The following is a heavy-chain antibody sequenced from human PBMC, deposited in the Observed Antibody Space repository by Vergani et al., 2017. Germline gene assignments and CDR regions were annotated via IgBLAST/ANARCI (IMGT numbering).Heavy chain of an antibody. CDR1: GGSISSYY. CDR2: IYYSGST. V-gene: IGHV4-59*01. Sequence: QVQLQESGPGLVKPSETLSLTCTVSGGSISSYYWSWIRQPPGKGLEWIGYIYYSGSTKYNPSLKSRVTISVDTSKNQFSLKLSSVTAADTAVYYCASSYYDILTGYSSPNWFDPWGQGTLVTVSS. CDR3: ASSYYDILTGYSSPNWFDP. D-gene: IGHD3-9*01. J-gene: IGHJ5*02.